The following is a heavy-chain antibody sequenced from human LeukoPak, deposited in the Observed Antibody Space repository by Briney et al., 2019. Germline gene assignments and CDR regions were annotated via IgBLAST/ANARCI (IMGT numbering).Heavy chain of an antibody. CDR2: INPSGGRT. J-gene: IGHJ4*02. Sequence: ASLKVSCKASGYTFTSYYMHWVRQAPGQGLEWMGVINPSGGRTSYAQTSQGKVTMTKDTSTSTVYMELSSLRSEDTAVYYCARVDTAMAIDYWGQGTLVTVSS. CDR3: ARVDTAMAIDY. D-gene: IGHD5-18*01. CDR1: GYTFTSYY. V-gene: IGHV1-46*03.